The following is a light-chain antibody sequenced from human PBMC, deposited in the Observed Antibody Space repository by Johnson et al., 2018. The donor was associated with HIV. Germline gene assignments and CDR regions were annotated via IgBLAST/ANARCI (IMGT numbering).Light chain of an antibody. J-gene: IGLJ1*01. CDR3: GTWDSSLSAGGV. CDR2: DNN. V-gene: IGLV1-51*01. Sequence: QSVLTQPPSVSAAPGQKVTISCFGSDSNIGNNYVSWYQQLPGTAPKLLIYDNNKRPSGTPDRFSGSKSGTSATLGITGLQTGDEADYYCGTWDSSLSAGGVFGTGTKVTVL. CDR1: DSNIGNNY.